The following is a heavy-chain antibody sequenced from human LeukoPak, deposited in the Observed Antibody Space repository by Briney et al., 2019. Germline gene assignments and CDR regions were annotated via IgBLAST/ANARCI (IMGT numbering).Heavy chain of an antibody. CDR2: IYYSGNT. Sequence: SETLSLTCTVSGGSISSSSYYWGWIRQPAGKGLEWIGSIYYSGNTYYNPSLKSRVTISVDTSKNQFSLKLSSVTAADTAVYYCARQGYCTSSSCYQWFDPWGQGTLVTVSS. J-gene: IGHJ5*02. D-gene: IGHD2-2*01. CDR3: ARQGYCTSSSCYQWFDP. CDR1: GGSISSSSYY. V-gene: IGHV4-39*01.